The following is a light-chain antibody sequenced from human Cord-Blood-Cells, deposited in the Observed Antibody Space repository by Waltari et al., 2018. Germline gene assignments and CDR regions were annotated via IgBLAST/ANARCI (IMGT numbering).Light chain of an antibody. V-gene: IGKV1-5*01. CDR1: QSISSW. CDR2: DAS. CDR3: QQYNSYLLT. J-gene: IGKJ4*01. Sequence: DIQMTQSPYTLSASVGDRVTITCRARQSISSWLAWYQQKPGKAPKLLIYDASSLESGVPSRFSGSGSGTEFTLTISSLQPDDFATYYCQQYNSYLLTFGGGTKVEIK.